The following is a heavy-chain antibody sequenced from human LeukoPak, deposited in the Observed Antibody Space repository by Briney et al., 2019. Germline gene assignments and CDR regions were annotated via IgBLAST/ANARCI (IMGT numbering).Heavy chain of an antibody. CDR1: GFTFSSYA. D-gene: IGHD1-26*01. CDR2: ISYDGSNK. V-gene: IGHV3-30-3*01. Sequence: GGSLRLSCAASGFTFSSYAMHWVRQAPGKGLEWVAVISYDGSNKYYADSVKGRFTISRDNSKNTLYLQMNSLRAEDTAVYYCARDYGRSGSYRWFDPWGRGTLVTVSS. J-gene: IGHJ5*02. CDR3: ARDYGRSGSYRWFDP.